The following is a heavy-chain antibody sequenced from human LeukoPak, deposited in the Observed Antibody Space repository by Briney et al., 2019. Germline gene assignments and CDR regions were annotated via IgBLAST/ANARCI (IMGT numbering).Heavy chain of an antibody. D-gene: IGHD4-17*01. J-gene: IGHJ4*02. V-gene: IGHV4-4*07. CDR1: GGSISTYY. CDR3: ARSTVTTSLDYFDY. CDR2: IYTSGST. Sequence: SETLSLTCTVSGGSISTYYWSWLRQPAGKGLEWIGRIYTSGSTNYNPSLKSRVTMSVDTSKNQFSLKLSSVTAADTAVYYCARSTVTTSLDYFDYWGQGTLVTVSS.